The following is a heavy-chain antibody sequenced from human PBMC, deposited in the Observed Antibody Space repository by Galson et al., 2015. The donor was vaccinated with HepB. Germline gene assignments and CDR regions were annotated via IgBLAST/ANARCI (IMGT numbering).Heavy chain of an antibody. Sequence: SLRLSCAASGFTFSSYGMHWVRQAPGKGLEWVAVIWYDGSNKYYADSVKGRFTISRDNSKNTLYLQMNSLRAEDTAVYYCARDLGSYYYYYYGMDVWGQGTTVTVSS. J-gene: IGHJ6*02. CDR3: ARDLGSYYYYYYGMDV. D-gene: IGHD3-16*01. CDR1: GFTFSSYG. V-gene: IGHV3-33*01. CDR2: IWYDGSNK.